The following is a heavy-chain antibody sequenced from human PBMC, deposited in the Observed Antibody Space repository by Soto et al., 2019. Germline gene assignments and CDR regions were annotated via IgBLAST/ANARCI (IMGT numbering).Heavy chain of an antibody. V-gene: IGHV6-1*01. CDR1: GDSVSSNSSA. CDR3: ARELYYYDSSGYYCYFDY. J-gene: IGHJ4*02. CDR2: TYYRSKWYN. D-gene: IGHD3-22*01. Sequence: TLSLTCAISGDSVSSNSSAWNWIRQSPSRGLEWLGRTYYRSKWYNDYAVSVKSRITINPDTSKNQFSLQLNSVTPEDTAVYYCARELYYYDSSGYYCYFDYWGQGTLVTVSS.